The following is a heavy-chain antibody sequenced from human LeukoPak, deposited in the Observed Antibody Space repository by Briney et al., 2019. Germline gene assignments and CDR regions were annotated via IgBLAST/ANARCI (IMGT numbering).Heavy chain of an antibody. V-gene: IGHV1-46*01. Sequence: GASVKVSCKASGYILSSYNMHWVRQAPGQGLEWLGIINPSGGDTKYAQKFQGRVTLTRDKSTSTAYMELSSLTSDDTAVYYCARTYCAEDCSIRYFDYWGQGTLVTVSS. CDR1: GYILSSYN. CDR2: INPSGGDT. J-gene: IGHJ4*02. CDR3: ARTYCAEDCSIRYFDY. D-gene: IGHD2-21*02.